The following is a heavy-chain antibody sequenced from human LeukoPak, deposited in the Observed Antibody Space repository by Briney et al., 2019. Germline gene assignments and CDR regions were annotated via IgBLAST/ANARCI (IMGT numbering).Heavy chain of an antibody. J-gene: IGHJ4*02. CDR1: GFTFSRYW. Sequence: GGSLRLSCAASGFTFSRYWMHWVRQAPGKGLEWVSRVNGDGSTTTYADSVKGRFTISRDNAKNTLYLQMDSLRVEDTAVYFCAVKGGYNDLDAPFDYWGPGTLVTVSS. D-gene: IGHD5-12*01. CDR2: VNGDGSTT. V-gene: IGHV3-74*01. CDR3: AVKGGYNDLDAPFDY.